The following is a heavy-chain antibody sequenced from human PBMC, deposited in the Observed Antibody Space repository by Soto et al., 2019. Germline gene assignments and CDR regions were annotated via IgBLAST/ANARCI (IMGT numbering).Heavy chain of an antibody. J-gene: IGHJ6*02. CDR3: ARDTLDILTGYQTPSYYYYGMDV. CDR1: GGSISSYY. Sequence: PSETLSLTCTVSGGSISSYYWSWIRQPPGKGLEWIGYIYYSGSTNYNPSLKSRVTLSVDTSKNQFSLKLSSVTAADTAVYYCARDTLDILTGYQTPSYYYYGMDVWGQGTTVTVSS. CDR2: IYYSGST. V-gene: IGHV4-59*01. D-gene: IGHD3-9*01.